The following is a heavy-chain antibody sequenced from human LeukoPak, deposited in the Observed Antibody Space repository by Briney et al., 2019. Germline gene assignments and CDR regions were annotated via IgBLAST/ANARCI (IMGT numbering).Heavy chain of an antibody. CDR3: ATVLSLGWYLSY. D-gene: IGHD6-19*01. CDR2: FDPEDGET. J-gene: IGHJ4*02. CDR1: GYTLTELF. Sequence: ASVKVSCKVSGYTLTELFMHWVRQAPGKGLEWMGGFDPEDGETIYAQKFQGRVTMTEDTSTDTAYMELSSLKSEDTAVYYCATVLSLGWYLSYWGQGTLVTVSS. V-gene: IGHV1-24*01.